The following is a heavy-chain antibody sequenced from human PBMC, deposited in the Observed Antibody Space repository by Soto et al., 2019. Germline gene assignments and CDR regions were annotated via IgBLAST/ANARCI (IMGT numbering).Heavy chain of an antibody. Sequence: GESLKISCKGSGYSFTSYWIGWVRQMPAKGLEWMGIIYPGDSDTRYSPSFQGQVTISADKSISTAYLQWSSLKASDTAMYYCARRRARDDFWSGYYTGYGMDVWGQGTTVTVSS. D-gene: IGHD3-3*01. CDR1: GYSFTSYW. V-gene: IGHV5-51*01. CDR2: IYPGDSDT. J-gene: IGHJ6*02. CDR3: ARRRARDDFWSGYYTGYGMDV.